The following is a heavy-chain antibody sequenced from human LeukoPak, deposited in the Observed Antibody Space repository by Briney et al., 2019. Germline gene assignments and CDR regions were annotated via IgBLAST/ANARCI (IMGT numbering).Heavy chain of an antibody. CDR3: AKDHYWSIDY. Sequence: GGSLRLSCAASGFDFSSNWMHWVRHAPGQGLVWVSRIKGDGISTNYADSVKGRFATSRDIAKNTLYLQMNSLRAEDTGVYYCAKDHYWSIDYWGRGTLVTVSS. J-gene: IGHJ4*02. V-gene: IGHV3-74*01. CDR2: IKGDGIST. D-gene: IGHD3-3*01. CDR1: GFDFSSNW.